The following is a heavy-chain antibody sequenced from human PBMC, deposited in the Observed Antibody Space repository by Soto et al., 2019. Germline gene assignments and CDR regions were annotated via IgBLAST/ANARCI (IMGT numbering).Heavy chain of an antibody. CDR2: ISAYNGDI. J-gene: IGHJ6*02. D-gene: IGHD5-12*01. Sequence: QGQLVQSGTEVKKPGASVKVSCKASGYTLTSYVISWVRQAPGQGLEWMGCISAYNGDIKYSQKFQGRLTMTTDTSTSTAFMELRSLKSDDTAVYYCARESKSVNDYYNGMDLWGQGTTVTVSS. CDR1: GYTLTSYV. V-gene: IGHV1-18*04. CDR3: ARESKSVNDYYNGMDL.